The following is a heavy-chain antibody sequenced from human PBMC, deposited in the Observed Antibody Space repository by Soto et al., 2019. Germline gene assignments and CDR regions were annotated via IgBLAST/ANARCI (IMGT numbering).Heavy chain of an antibody. J-gene: IGHJ6*02. Sequence: QVQLVESGGGLVKPGGSLRLSCAASGFTFSDYYMSWIRQAPGKGLEWVSYISSSGSTIYYADSVKGRFTISRDNAKNSLYLQMNSLRAEDTAVYYCARGRDYYDSSGNVGYYYYYGMDVWGQGTTVTVSS. CDR1: GFTFSDYY. V-gene: IGHV3-11*01. D-gene: IGHD3-22*01. CDR2: ISSSGSTI. CDR3: ARGRDYYDSSGNVGYYYYYGMDV.